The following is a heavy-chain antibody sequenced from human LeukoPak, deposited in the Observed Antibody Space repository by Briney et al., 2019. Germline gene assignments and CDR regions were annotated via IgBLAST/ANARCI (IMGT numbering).Heavy chain of an antibody. CDR3: ARVPALGYCSGGSCYLGWFDP. CDR2: IYSGGST. Sequence: PGGSLRLSCAASGFTVNSNYMSWVRQASGKGLEWVSVIYSGGSTYYADSVKGRFTISRHNSKNTLYLQMNSLRAEDTAVYYCARVPALGYCSGGSCYLGWFDPWGQGTLVTVSS. J-gene: IGHJ5*02. D-gene: IGHD2-15*01. CDR1: GFTVNSNY. V-gene: IGHV3-53*04.